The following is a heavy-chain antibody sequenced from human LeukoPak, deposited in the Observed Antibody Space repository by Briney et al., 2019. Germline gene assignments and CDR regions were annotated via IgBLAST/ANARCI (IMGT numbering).Heavy chain of an antibody. D-gene: IGHD1-26*01. CDR3: VKSGGYGLIDY. CDR2: IYYTGST. Sequence: SETLSLTCAVSGASISGSGYYLGWIRQPPGKGLEWIGNIYYTGSTYYNASLQSRVTISIDTSKNQFSLRLNSVTAADTAMYYCVKSGGYGLIDYWGQGILVTVSS. J-gene: IGHJ4*02. V-gene: IGHV4-39*01. CDR1: GASISGSGYY.